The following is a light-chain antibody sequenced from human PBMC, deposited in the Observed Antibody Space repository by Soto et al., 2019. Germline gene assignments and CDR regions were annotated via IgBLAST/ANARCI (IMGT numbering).Light chain of an antibody. CDR1: GSNIGSHT. V-gene: IGLV1-44*01. Sequence: QSVLTQPPSASGTPGQRVTISCSGSGSNIGSHTVNWYQQLPGTAPKLLIYYNNQRPSGVPDRFSGSKSGTSASLAISGLQSEDEADYYCAAWDDSLNGFVVFGGGTKLTVL. CDR2: YNN. CDR3: AAWDDSLNGFVV. J-gene: IGLJ2*01.